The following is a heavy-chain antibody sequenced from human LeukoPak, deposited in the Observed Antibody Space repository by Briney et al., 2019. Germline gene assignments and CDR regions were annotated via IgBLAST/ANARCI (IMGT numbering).Heavy chain of an antibody. J-gene: IGHJ4*02. Sequence: ASVKVSCKASGYTFTSYYMHWVRQAPGQGLEWMGIINPSGGSTSYAQKFQGRVTITRDTSTSTVYMELSSLRSEDTAVYYCARGDSGWQTETFAFIFWGQGTLVTVSS. D-gene: IGHD6-19*01. CDR1: GYTFTSYY. V-gene: IGHV1-46*01. CDR2: INPSGGST. CDR3: ARGDSGWQTETFAFIF.